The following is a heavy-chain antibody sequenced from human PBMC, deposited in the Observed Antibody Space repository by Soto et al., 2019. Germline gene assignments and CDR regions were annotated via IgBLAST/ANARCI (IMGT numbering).Heavy chain of an antibody. CDR1: GYTFTSHD. Sequence: QVQLVQSGTEVKKPGASVKVSCKASGYTFTSHDINWVRQATGQGLEWMGWMNPNSGNTGYAQKFQGRVTMTRNTSISTAYMELSSLRAEDTAVYYCARWDYGVYARFDYWGQGTLVTVSS. D-gene: IGHD4-17*01. J-gene: IGHJ4*02. CDR2: MNPNSGNT. CDR3: ARWDYGVYARFDY. V-gene: IGHV1-8*01.